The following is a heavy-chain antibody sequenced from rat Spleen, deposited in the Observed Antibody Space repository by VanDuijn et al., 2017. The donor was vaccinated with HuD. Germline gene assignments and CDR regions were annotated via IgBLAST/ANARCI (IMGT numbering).Heavy chain of an antibody. J-gene: IGHJ2*01. V-gene: IGHV5-25*01. D-gene: IGHD1-1*01. Sequence: EVQLVESGGGLVQPGRSMKLSCAVSGLTFSNYYMAWVRQAPTKGLEWVASITNTGGSTYYPDSVKGRFTISRDNAKSSLYLQMNSLKSEDTATYYCARHGTINTMVRYYFDYWGQGDMVTVSS. CDR3: ARHGTINTMVRYYFDY. CDR2: ITNTGGST. CDR1: GLTFSNYY.